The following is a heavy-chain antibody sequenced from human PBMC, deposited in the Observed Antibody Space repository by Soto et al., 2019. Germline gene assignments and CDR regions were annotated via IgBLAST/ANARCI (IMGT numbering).Heavy chain of an antibody. D-gene: IGHD3-10*01. CDR1: GFTFNDFE. Sequence: EVQLLESGGGLVQPGGSLRLSCGVSGFTFNDFEMNWVRQAPGKGLEWLAYIDGSGTTKKYADSVRGRLTISRDNPNNSVFLQMSSVGAAVTAIDACARGVGRFNDWGQGTLVFVSS. CDR3: ARGVGRFND. CDR2: IDGSGTTK. V-gene: IGHV3-48*03. J-gene: IGHJ4*02.